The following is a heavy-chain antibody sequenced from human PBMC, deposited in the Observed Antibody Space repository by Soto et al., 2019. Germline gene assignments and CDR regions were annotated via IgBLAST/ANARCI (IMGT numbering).Heavy chain of an antibody. CDR2: IYPADSDI. V-gene: IGHV5-51*01. CDR3: ARHPGGCEGGMCHTDS. J-gene: IGHJ4*02. CDR1: GYSFANYW. Sequence: EVQLVQSGAEVKKSGESLKISCKGSGYSFANYWIAWVRQMPGKGLEWMGIIYPADSDIRYSPSFQGQVTISADKSIETAYLQWSSLKASDTAVYYCARHPGGCEGGMCHTDSWGQGTLVTVSA. D-gene: IGHD3-10*01.